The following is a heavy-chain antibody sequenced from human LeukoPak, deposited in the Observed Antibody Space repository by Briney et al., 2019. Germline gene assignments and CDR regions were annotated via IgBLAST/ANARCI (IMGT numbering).Heavy chain of an antibody. D-gene: IGHD3-10*01. Sequence: SETLSLTCAVYGGSLSNYYWSWIRQPPGKGLEWIGEINHSGSTNYNPSLKSRVTISVDMSKNQFSLELSFVTAADTAVYYCARGPASGSNFAWFDPWGQGTLVTGSS. CDR1: GGSLSNYY. J-gene: IGHJ5*02. V-gene: IGHV4-34*01. CDR3: ARGPASGSNFAWFDP. CDR2: INHSGST.